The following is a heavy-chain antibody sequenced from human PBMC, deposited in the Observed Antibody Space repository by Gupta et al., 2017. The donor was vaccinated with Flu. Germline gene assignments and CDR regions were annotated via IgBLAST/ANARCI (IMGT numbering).Heavy chain of an antibody. D-gene: IGHD3-10*01. CDR1: GIHFSNYD. CDR3: ARGSASGTYYRGGPRDS. CDR2: IGTAGDT. J-gene: IGHJ4*02. Sequence: EVQLVESGGGLVQPGGSLRLSCEASGIHFSNYDLDLVRQIPGKGLQWVSAIGTAGDTYYSDSVKCRFTISRENAKTSLYLQMNSLRAEDTAVYYCARGSASGTYYRGGPRDSWGQGTQVTVSS. V-gene: IGHV3-13*04.